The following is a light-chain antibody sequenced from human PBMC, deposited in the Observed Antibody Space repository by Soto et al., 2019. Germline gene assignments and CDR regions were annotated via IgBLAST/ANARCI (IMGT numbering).Light chain of an antibody. Sequence: EVVMTQSPATLSVSPGERVTLSCRASESVHRNLAWYQQKPGQGPSLLIYYASTRATGVPDRFTGSGSGTEXXXXXXXXQSEDFGVYHCQHYSNWPPTFGPGTKVEIK. CDR3: QHYSNWPPT. CDR1: ESVHRN. J-gene: IGKJ3*01. CDR2: YAS. V-gene: IGKV3-15*01.